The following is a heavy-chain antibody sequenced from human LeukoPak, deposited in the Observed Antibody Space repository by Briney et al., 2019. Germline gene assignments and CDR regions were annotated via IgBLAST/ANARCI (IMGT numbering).Heavy chain of an antibody. Sequence: SETLSLTCTVSGGSISGTDLYWGWFRQLPGKGLEWIGNIHSSGNSFCNPSLKSRVTISVDTSKNQFSLKLSSVTAADTAVYYCEKDSHLDVWGQGTTVTVSS. CDR1: GGSISGTDLY. V-gene: IGHV4-39*01. D-gene: IGHD2-15*01. CDR2: IHSSGNS. CDR3: EKDSHLDV. J-gene: IGHJ6*02.